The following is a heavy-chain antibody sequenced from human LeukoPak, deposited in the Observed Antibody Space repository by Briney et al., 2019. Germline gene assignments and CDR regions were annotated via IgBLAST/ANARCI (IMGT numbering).Heavy chain of an antibody. J-gene: IGHJ3*02. Sequence: PGGSLRLSCAASGFTFSRSWMSWVRQAPGKGLEWVSAISGSGGSTYYADSVKGRFTISRDNSKNTLYPQMNSLRVEDTAVYYCAKAGCSSSSCSLRGVFDIWGQGTRVTVSS. D-gene: IGHD2-2*01. CDR3: AKAGCSSSSCSLRGVFDI. CDR2: ISGSGGST. CDR1: GFTFSRSW. V-gene: IGHV3-23*01.